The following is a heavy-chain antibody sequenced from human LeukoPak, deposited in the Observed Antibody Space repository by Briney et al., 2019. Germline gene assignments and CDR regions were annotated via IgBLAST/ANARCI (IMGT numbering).Heavy chain of an antibody. CDR1: GFTFSSYS. D-gene: IGHD2-2*01. Sequence: GGSLRLSCAASGFTFSSYSMNWVRQAPAEGLEWGSPICRSGSFIYYADSVKGRFTISRDTARNSLFPQMNRLRAEDTAVYYCARDLRYCSSASCSENGAFDIWGQGTMVTVSS. CDR2: ICRSGSFI. V-gene: IGHV3-21*01. CDR3: ARDLRYCSSASCSENGAFDI. J-gene: IGHJ3*02.